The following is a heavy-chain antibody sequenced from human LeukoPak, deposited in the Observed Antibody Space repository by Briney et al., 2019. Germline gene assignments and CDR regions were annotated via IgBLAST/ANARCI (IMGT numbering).Heavy chain of an antibody. CDR1: GGSISTSGYY. CDR2: IYHSGST. J-gene: IGHJ4*02. CDR3: ARLRSGRWFDY. Sequence: SETLSLTCTVSGGSISTSGYYWGWIRQPPGKGLEWIGNIYHSGSTYYNPSLKSRVTISVDTSKNQFSLKLSSVTAADTAVYYCARLRSGRWFDYWGQGTLVTVSS. V-gene: IGHV4-39*01. D-gene: IGHD3-10*01.